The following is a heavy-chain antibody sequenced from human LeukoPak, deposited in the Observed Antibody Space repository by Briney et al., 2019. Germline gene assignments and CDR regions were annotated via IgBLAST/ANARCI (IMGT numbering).Heavy chain of an antibody. CDR1: GFTVSINY. Sequence: GGSLRLSCAASGFTVSINYMSWVRQAPGKGLEWGSIIYSGGSTYYADSVKGRFTISRDNSKNTLFLQMNSLRAEDTAVYYCARGKVGVYDAFDIWGQGTMVTVSS. CDR3: ARGKVGVYDAFDI. CDR2: IYSGGST. J-gene: IGHJ3*02. D-gene: IGHD1-26*01. V-gene: IGHV3-66*01.